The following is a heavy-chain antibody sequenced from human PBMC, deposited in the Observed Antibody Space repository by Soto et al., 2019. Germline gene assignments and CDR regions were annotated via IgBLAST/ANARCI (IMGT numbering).Heavy chain of an antibody. CDR2: IYYSGST. Sequence: SETLSLTCTVSDGYISSHYWSWILQPPGKGLEWIGYIYYSGSTNYNPSLKSRVTISVDTSKNQFSLKLSSVTAADTAVYYCARDQDSSGYHPRYFDYWGQGTLVTVSS. CDR1: DGYISSHY. V-gene: IGHV4-59*11. J-gene: IGHJ4*02. D-gene: IGHD3-22*01. CDR3: ARDQDSSGYHPRYFDY.